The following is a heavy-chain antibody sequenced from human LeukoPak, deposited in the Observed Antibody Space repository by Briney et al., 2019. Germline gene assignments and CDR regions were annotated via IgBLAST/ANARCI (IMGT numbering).Heavy chain of an antibody. V-gene: IGHV3-7*01. D-gene: IGHD6-19*01. CDR3: ARTVAGHPHDYFDS. CDR2: MNEDGSRK. Sequence: PGGSLRLSCAASGFTFSDYWMSWVRQAPGKGPERVAHMNEDGSRKYFVDSVRGRFSISRDNTENSLYLHMSSLRVEDTAVYYCARTVAGHPHDYFDSWGQGTPVTVSS. CDR1: GFTFSDYW. J-gene: IGHJ4*02.